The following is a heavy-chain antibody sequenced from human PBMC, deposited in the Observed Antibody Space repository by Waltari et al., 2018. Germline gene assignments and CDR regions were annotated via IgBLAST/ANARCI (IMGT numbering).Heavy chain of an antibody. CDR2: IYYSGST. J-gene: IGHJ3*02. D-gene: IGHD2-21*01. CDR1: GGSISSYY. CDR3: ARHRVIAIHFDAFDI. V-gene: IGHV4-59*08. Sequence: QVQLQESGPGLVKPSETLSLPCTVSGGSISSYYWSWIRQPPGKGLEWIGYIYYSGSTNYNPSLKSRVTISVDTSKNQFSLKLSSVTAADTAMYYCARHRVIAIHFDAFDIWGQGTMVTVSS.